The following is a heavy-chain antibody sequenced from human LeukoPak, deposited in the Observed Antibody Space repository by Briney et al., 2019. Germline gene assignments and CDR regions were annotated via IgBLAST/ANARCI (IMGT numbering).Heavy chain of an antibody. CDR2: INPNSGGT. Sequence: ASVNLSFNGSGYICTVYNIHWDRHSPGQGLEWMGWINPNSGGTNYAQKFQGRVTMTRDTSISTAYMELSRLRSDDTAVYYCARDLTVPNAGDYWGEGTLVTVSS. V-gene: IGHV1-2*02. CDR3: ARDLTVPNAGDY. J-gene: IGHJ4*02. D-gene: IGHD4-17*01. CDR1: GYICTVYN.